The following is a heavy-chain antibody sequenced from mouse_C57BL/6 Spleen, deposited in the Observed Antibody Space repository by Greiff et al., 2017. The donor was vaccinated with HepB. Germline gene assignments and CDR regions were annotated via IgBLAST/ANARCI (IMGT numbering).Heavy chain of an antibody. V-gene: IGHV6-3*01. J-gene: IGHJ2*01. CDR1: GFTFSNYW. Sequence: EVKLEESGGGLVQPGGSMKLSCVASGFTFSNYWMNWVRQSPEKGLEWVAQIRLKSDNYATHYAESVKGRFTISRDDSKSSVYLQMNNLRAEDTGIYYCTIYYYGSRQYYFDYWGQGTTLTVSS. CDR2: IRLKSDNYAT. D-gene: IGHD1-1*01. CDR3: TIYYYGSRQYYFDY.